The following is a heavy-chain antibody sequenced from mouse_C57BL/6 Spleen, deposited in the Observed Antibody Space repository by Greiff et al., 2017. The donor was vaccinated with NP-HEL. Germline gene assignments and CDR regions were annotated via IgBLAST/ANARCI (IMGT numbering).Heavy chain of an antibody. J-gene: IGHJ1*03. D-gene: IGHD1-1*01. CDR1: GYTFTSYG. CDR2: IYPRSGNT. CDR3: ARGITTVVAKRYFDV. V-gene: IGHV1-81*01. Sequence: VQLQQSGAELARPGASVKLSCKASGYTFTSYGISWVKQRTGQGLEWIGEIYPRSGNTYYNEKFKGKATLTADKSSSTAYMELRSLTSEDSAVYFCARGITTVVAKRYFDVWGTGTTVTVSS.